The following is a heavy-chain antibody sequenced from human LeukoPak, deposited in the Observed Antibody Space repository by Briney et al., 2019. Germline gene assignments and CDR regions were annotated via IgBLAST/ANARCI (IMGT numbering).Heavy chain of an antibody. CDR1: GFTFSRNG. V-gene: IGHV3-66*01. J-gene: IGHJ4*02. D-gene: IGHD5-12*01. Sequence: GGSLRLSCAASGFTFSRNGMTWVRQAPGKGLEWVSLIYSGGSTYYADSVKGRFTISRDNSKNTLYLQMNSLRAEDTAVYYCARGPSGYHTTGGQGTLVTVSS. CDR2: IYSGGST. CDR3: ARGPSGYHTT.